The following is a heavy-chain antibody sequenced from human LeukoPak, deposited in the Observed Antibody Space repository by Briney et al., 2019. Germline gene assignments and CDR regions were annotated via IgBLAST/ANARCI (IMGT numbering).Heavy chain of an antibody. D-gene: IGHD2-21*01. CDR2: IYSDSST. CDR3: ARESPYSLDY. CDR1: GFTVSSNY. Sequence: LPGGSLRLSCAASGFTVSSNYMSWVRQAPGKGLEWVSVIYSDSSTYYADSVEGRFTISRDNSKNTLYVQMNSLRAEDTAVYYCARESPYSLDYWGQGILVTVSS. J-gene: IGHJ4*02. V-gene: IGHV3-53*01.